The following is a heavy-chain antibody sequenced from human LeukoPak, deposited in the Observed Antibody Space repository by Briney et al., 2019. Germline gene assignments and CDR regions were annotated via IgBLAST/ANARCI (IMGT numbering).Heavy chain of an antibody. D-gene: IGHD2-21*02. V-gene: IGHV4-59*01. Sequence: SETLSLTCTVSGGSISSYYWSWIRQPPGRGLQWIGYIYYSGSTNYNPSLKSRVTISVDTSKNQFSLKLSSVTAADTAVYYCARGRDWNYGYGMDVWGQGTTVTVSS. CDR3: ARGRDWNYGYGMDV. CDR2: IYYSGST. J-gene: IGHJ6*02. CDR1: GGSISSYY.